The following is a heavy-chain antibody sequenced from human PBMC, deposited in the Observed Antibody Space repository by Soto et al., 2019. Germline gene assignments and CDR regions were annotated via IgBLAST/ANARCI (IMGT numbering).Heavy chain of an antibody. D-gene: IGHD3-10*01. J-gene: IGHJ4*02. Sequence: PGGSLRLSCVASGFTFSSYSMSWVRQAPGKGLEWVSGFRSGGDDGTTYYADSVKGRFTISRDNSKNTLFLQMNSLRAEDTAIYYCAKKVNSGPGSQYFDYWGQGTLVTVS. CDR1: GFTFSSYS. V-gene: IGHV3-23*01. CDR2: FRSGGDDGTT. CDR3: AKKVNSGPGSQYFDY.